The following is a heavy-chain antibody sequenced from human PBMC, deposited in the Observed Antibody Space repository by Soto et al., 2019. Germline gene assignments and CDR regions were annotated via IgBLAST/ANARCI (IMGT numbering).Heavy chain of an antibody. CDR3: ASLSAIADARCRDCPHRGTYYYYGMDV. Sequence: SETLSLTCTVSGGSVSSGSYYWSWIRQPPGKGLEWIGYIYYSGSTNYNPSLKSRVTISVDTSKNQFSLKLSSVTAADTAVYYCASLSAIADARCRDCPHRGTYYYYGMDVWGQGTTVTVSS. CDR1: GGSVSSGSYY. CDR2: IYYSGST. J-gene: IGHJ6*02. D-gene: IGHD6-13*01. V-gene: IGHV4-61*01.